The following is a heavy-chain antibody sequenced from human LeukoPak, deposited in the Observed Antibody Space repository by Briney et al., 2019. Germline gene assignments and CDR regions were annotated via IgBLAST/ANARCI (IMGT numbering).Heavy chain of an antibody. D-gene: IGHD2-15*01. CDR1: GGSISSDY. CDR2: IYTSGIT. J-gene: IGHJ4*02. CDR3: ARVSPPCSGGSCYSDY. Sequence: SETLSLTCSVSGGSISSDYWSWIRQPAGKGLEWIGRIYTSGITNYNPSLKSRVTISVDTSKNQFSLKLSSVTAADTAVYYCARVSPPCSGGSCYSDYWGQGTLVTVSS. V-gene: IGHV4-4*07.